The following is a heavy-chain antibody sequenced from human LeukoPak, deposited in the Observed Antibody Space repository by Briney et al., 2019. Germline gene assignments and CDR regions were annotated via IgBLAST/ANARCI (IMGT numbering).Heavy chain of an antibody. CDR1: GGSISSYY. D-gene: IGHD5-18*01. J-gene: IGHJ6*02. Sequence: SETLSLTCTVSGGSISSYYWSWFRQPPGKGLEGIGNFYYSGSTNYNPSLKSRVTISVDTSKNQFSLKLSSVTAADTAVYYCARDPGYSKGNYYYGMDVWGQGTTVTVSS. CDR3: ARDPGYSKGNYYYGMDV. V-gene: IGHV4-59*01. CDR2: FYYSGST.